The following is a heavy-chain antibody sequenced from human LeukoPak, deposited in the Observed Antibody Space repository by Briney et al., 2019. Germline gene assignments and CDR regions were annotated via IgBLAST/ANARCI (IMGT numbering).Heavy chain of an antibody. J-gene: IGHJ4*02. V-gene: IGHV5-51*01. CDR3: ARHGGAFDY. Sequence: GESLKISCKGSGYSFTSSWIGWVRQMPGKGLEWMGIVFPADSDTRYSPSFQGQVTFSADKSISTAYLQWNSLKASDSAMYYCARHGGAFDYWGQGTLVTVSS. CDR2: VFPADSDT. D-gene: IGHD4-17*01. CDR1: GYSFTSSW.